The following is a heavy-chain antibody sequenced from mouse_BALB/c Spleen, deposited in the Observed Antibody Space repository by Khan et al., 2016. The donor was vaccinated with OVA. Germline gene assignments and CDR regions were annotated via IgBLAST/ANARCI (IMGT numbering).Heavy chain of an antibody. V-gene: IGHV9-1*02. CDR1: GYTFTNYR. CDR3: ARETTYWYFDV. D-gene: IGHD2-1*01. CDR2: INTHTGEP. J-gene: IGHJ1*01. Sequence: QSQLVQSGPELKKPGETVKITCKASGYTFTNYRMNWMKQAPGKGLKWMGWINTHTGEPTYGDDFKGRFAFSLETSASTAYLQINSLKNEDMATYFCARETTYWYFDVWGAGTTVTVSS.